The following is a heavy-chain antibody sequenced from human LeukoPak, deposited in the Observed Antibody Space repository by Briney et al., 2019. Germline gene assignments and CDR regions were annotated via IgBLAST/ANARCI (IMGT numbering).Heavy chain of an antibody. CDR3: AKPRVAVAGSDWIDASDI. V-gene: IGHV3-48*03. CDR2: ISSSGSTI. J-gene: IGHJ3*02. CDR1: GFTFSSYE. D-gene: IGHD6-19*01. Sequence: PGGSLRLSCAASGFTFSSYEMNWVRQAPGKGLEWVSYISSSGSTIYYADSVKGRFTISRDNAKNSLYLQMSSLRAEDTAFYYCAKPRVAVAGSDWIDASDIWGQGTLVTVSS.